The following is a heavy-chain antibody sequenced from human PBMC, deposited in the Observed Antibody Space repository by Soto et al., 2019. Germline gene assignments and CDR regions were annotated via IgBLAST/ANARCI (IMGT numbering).Heavy chain of an antibody. CDR1: GFTSGSYD. J-gene: IGHJ6*02. V-gene: IGHV3-30-3*01. D-gene: IGHD3-3*01. CDR3: ARGRRLLAGLLWYALLPYFCYGIDV. CDR2: ISYDGSIK. Sequence: ESGGGVVQPGRSLRLSCAASGFTSGSYDMHGVRQAPGKGLGGVAVISYDGSIKYHAGAGKGRFTISRDNSNTTLYLQMNILRAEDTAVYYWARGRRLLAGLLWYALLPYFCYGIDVWGQGTTVTVSS.